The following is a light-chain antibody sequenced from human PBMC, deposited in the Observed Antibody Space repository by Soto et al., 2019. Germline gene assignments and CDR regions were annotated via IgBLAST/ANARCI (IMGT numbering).Light chain of an antibody. J-gene: IGLJ2*01. Sequence: QSVLTQPASASGSPGQSITISCTGTSSDVGNFNLVSWYQHHPGKAPKLMIYEVTKRPSGVSNRFSGSKSGNTASLTISGLLDDDEDADYCYSYAGSRAFVVIGGGTKLTVL. CDR3: YSYAGSRAFVV. CDR2: EVT. CDR1: SSDVGNFNL. V-gene: IGLV2-23*02.